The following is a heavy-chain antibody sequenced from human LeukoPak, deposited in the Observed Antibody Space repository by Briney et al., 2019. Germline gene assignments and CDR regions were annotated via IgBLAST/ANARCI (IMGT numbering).Heavy chain of an antibody. CDR3: AKGGSYYYDSSGYYQGYFDY. D-gene: IGHD3-22*01. CDR1: GFTFDDYA. J-gene: IGHJ4*02. Sequence: GGSLRLSCAASGFTFDDYAMHWVRQAPGKGLEWVSGISWNSGSIGYADSVKGRFTIPRDNAKDSLYLQMNSLRAEDTALYYCAKGGSYYYDSSGYYQGYFDYWGQGTLVTVSS. CDR2: ISWNSGSI. V-gene: IGHV3-9*01.